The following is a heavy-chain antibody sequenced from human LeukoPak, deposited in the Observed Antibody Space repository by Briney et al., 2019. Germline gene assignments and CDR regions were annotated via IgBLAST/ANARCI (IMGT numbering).Heavy chain of an antibody. CDR2: INPNGGGT. CDR3: ARGGLGSGSYTFFDY. CDR1: GYTFTSYY. D-gene: IGHD1-26*01. J-gene: IGHJ4*02. Sequence: ASVKVSCKASGYTFTSYYMHWVRQAPGQGLEWMGIINPNGGGTNYAQKFQGGVTMTRDASTSTVYMELSSLRSEDTAVYYCARGGLGSGSYTFFDYWGQGTLVTVSS. V-gene: IGHV1-46*01.